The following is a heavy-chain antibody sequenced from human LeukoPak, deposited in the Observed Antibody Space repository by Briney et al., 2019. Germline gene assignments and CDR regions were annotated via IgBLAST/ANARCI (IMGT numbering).Heavy chain of an antibody. CDR2: ISPYNGNT. D-gene: IGHD2-15*01. Sequence: ASVKVSFKASGCTFTNFGISWVRQAPGQGLEWMGWISPYNGNTDYSQKVQGRVTMTTDTSTSTAYMELRSLRSDDTAVYYCARGGVGHCSGGSCPTSWFDPWGQGTLVTVSS. V-gene: IGHV1-18*01. CDR3: ARGGVGHCSGGSCPTSWFDP. J-gene: IGHJ5*02. CDR1: GCTFTNFG.